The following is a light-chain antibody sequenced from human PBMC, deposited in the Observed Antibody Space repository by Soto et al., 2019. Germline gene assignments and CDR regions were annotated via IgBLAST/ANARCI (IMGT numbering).Light chain of an antibody. V-gene: IGKV4-1*01. CDR3: KQYYFPPFT. CDR1: RTLLYSPNNKMY. J-gene: IGKJ2*01. CDR2: WAS. Sequence: DIVLTQSPDSLAVSLGERATINCKSSRTLLYSPNNKMYLSWHQQKPGQPPTLLISWASSRKSGVPDRFSGSGSETDFTLTISSLQAEDVAVYYCKQYYFPPFTFGQGPKLEIK.